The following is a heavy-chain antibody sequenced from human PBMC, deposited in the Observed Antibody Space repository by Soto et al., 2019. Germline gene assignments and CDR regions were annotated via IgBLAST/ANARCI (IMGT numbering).Heavy chain of an antibody. CDR3: AKDRYSSSAYYYYGMDA. D-gene: IGHD6-6*01. Sequence: EVQLVESGGGLVQPGRSLRLSCAASGFIFDDYAMHWVRQAPGKGLEGVSVISGNSGSLGYADSVKGRFTISRDNAKNSLYLQMKGLRAEDTALYSCAKDRYSSSAYYYYGMDAWGQGTTVTVSS. J-gene: IGHJ6*02. CDR1: GFIFDDYA. V-gene: IGHV3-9*01. CDR2: ISGNSGSL.